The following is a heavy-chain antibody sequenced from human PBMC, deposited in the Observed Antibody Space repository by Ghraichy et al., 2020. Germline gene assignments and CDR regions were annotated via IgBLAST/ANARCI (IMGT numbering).Heavy chain of an antibody. CDR1: GFSLSTSGMC. V-gene: IGHV2-70*01. Sequence: QTLSLTCTFSGFSLSTSGMCVSWIRQPPGKALEWLALIDWDDDKYYSTSLKTRLTISKDTSKNQVVLTMTNMDPVDTATYYCARIISRVDTAMVGSPQDAFDIWGQGTMVTVSS. D-gene: IGHD5-18*01. CDR3: ARIISRVDTAMVGSPQDAFDI. J-gene: IGHJ3*02. CDR2: IDWDDDK.